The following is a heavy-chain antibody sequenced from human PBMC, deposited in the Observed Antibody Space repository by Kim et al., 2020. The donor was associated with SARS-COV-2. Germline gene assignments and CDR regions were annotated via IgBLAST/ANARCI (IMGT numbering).Heavy chain of an antibody. CDR2: ISYDGSNK. D-gene: IGHD3-10*01. J-gene: IGHJ4*02. Sequence: GGSLRLSCAASGFTFSSYGMHWVRQAPGKGLEWVAVISYDGSNKYYADSVKGRFTISRDNSKNTLYLQMNSLRAEDTAVYYCAKMGRNFDYWGQGTLVTVSS. CDR1: GFTFSSYG. V-gene: IGHV3-30*18. CDR3: AKMGRNFDY.